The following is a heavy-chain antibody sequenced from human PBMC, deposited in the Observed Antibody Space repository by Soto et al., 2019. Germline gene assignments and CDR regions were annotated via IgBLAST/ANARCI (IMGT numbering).Heavy chain of an antibody. CDR2: ISGSGGST. Sequence: PGGSLRLSCAASGFTFSSYAMSWVRQAPGKGLEWVSAISGSGGSTYYADSVKGRFTISRDTSKNTLYLQMNSLRAEDTAVYYCAKGCKYGDYERMLDYWGQGSLVTVSS. V-gene: IGHV3-23*01. J-gene: IGHJ4*02. CDR3: AKGCKYGDYERMLDY. CDR1: GFTFSSYA. D-gene: IGHD4-17*01.